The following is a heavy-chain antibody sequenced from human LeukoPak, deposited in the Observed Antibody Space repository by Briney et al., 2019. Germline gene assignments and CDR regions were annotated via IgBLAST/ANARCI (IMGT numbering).Heavy chain of an antibody. Sequence: PGRSLRLSCAASGFTFSSYGMHWVRQAPGKGLEWVAVIWYDGSNKYYADSVKGRFTISRDNSKNTLYLQMNSLRAEDTAVYYCARDPYGDYSYYYGMDVWAKGPRSPSPQ. CDR1: GFTFSSYG. D-gene: IGHD4-17*01. J-gene: IGHJ6*04. V-gene: IGHV3-33*01. CDR2: IWYDGSNK. CDR3: ARDPYGDYSYYYGMDV.